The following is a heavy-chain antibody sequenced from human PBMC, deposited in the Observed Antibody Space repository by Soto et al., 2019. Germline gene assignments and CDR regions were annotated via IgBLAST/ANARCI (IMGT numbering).Heavy chain of an antibody. V-gene: IGHV3-30*03. D-gene: IGHD5-12*01. CDR3: ARGYSGYDWFDY. CDR2: ISYDGSNK. J-gene: IGHJ4*02. CDR1: GFPFSSYG. Sequence: GGSLRLSWAAAGFPFSSYGRHWVSPAPGKGLEWVAVISYDGSNKYYADSVKGRFTISRDNSKNTLYLQMNSLRAEDTAVYYCARGYSGYDWFDYWGQGTLVTVSS.